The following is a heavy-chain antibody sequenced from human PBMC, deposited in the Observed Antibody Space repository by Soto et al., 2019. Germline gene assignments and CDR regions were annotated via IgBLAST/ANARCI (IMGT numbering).Heavy chain of an antibody. CDR2: ISYDEDGT. CDR3: AKDVVQQPPHYYYGMDV. D-gene: IGHD6-13*01. V-gene: IGHV3-30*18. J-gene: IGHJ6*02. CDR1: GFTFSSYA. Sequence: PGGSLRLSCEASGFTFSSYAMYWVRQAPGKGLEWVATISYDEDGTYYADSLKGRFTISRDNSKNTLYLQMNSLRVEDTAVYYCAKDVVQQPPHYYYGMDVWGRGTTVTVSS.